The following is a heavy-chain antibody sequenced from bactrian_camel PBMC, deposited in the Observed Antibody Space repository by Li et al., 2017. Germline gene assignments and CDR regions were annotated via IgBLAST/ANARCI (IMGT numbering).Heavy chain of an antibody. J-gene: IGHJ4*01. CDR1: GFDFSTHW. CDR3: VVGWGRD. V-gene: IGHV3S1*01. D-gene: IGHD5*01. CDR2: VNSGGEIV. Sequence: HVQLVESGGGLVQPGGSLTLSCVASGFDFSTHWMYWVRQAPGKGLEWVSGVNSGGEIVRYVDSVKGRFTISRDNAENTLYLHVNMLQAEDSGVYYCVVGWGRDWGQGTQVTVS.